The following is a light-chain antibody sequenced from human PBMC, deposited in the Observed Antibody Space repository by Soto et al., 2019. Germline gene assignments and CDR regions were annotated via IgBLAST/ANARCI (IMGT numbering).Light chain of an antibody. Sequence: DIVMSQSQLSLPVTPGEPASISCRSSQSLLHSNGYNYWDWYLQKPGQSPQLLIYLGSNRASGVPDRFSGSGSGTDFTLKISRVEAEDVGVYYCMQALQTPCTFGQGTRLEI. CDR1: QSLLHSNGYNY. J-gene: IGKJ5*01. CDR2: LGS. V-gene: IGKV2-28*01. CDR3: MQALQTPCT.